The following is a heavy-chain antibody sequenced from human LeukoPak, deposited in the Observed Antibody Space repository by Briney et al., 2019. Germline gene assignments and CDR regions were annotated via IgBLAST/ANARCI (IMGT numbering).Heavy chain of an antibody. CDR1: GGSISSGSYY. CDR2: INHSGST. CDR3: TRRGYYYDSSGPDFEFDY. Sequence: SQTLSLTCTVSGGSISSGSYYWSWIRQPPGKGLEWIGEINHSGSTNYNPSLKSRVTISVDTSKNQFSLKLSSVTAADTAVYYCTRRGYYYDSSGPDFEFDYWGQGTLVTVSS. D-gene: IGHD3-22*01. J-gene: IGHJ4*02. V-gene: IGHV4-39*07.